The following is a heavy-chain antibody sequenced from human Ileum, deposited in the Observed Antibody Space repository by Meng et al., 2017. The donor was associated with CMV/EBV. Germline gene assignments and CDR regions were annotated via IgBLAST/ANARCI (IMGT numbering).Heavy chain of an antibody. CDR1: GYSFTTFW. Sequence: GGSLRLSCKGSGYSFTTFWIGWVRQMPGKGLEWMGIIYPGDSDTRYSPSFQGQVTISADKSMNTAYLQWSSLKASDTAMYYCARRGAYCSSTSCYTPPYYYGMDVWGQGTTVTVSS. CDR2: IYPGDSDT. CDR3: ARRGAYCSSTSCYTPPYYYGMDV. J-gene: IGHJ6*02. D-gene: IGHD2-2*02. V-gene: IGHV5-51*01.